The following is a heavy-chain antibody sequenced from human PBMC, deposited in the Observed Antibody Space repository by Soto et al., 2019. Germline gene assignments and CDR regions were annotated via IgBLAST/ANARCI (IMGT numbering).Heavy chain of an antibody. CDR2: ISFSGVNR. CDR3: AKVGSGSYSAHS. Sequence: EVQLLESGGGLVQPGGSLRLSCAASGFTFSSYAMNWFRQAPGKGLEWVSTISFSGVNRHYADSVKGRFTISRDNSKNTLYLQMNSLRAEDTAIYYCAKVGSGSYSAHSWGQGTLVTVSS. J-gene: IGHJ4*02. D-gene: IGHD3-10*01. CDR1: GFTFSSYA. V-gene: IGHV3-23*01.